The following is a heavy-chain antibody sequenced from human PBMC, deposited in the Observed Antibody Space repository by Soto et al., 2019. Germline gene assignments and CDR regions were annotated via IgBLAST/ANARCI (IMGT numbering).Heavy chain of an antibody. V-gene: IGHV4-31*03. Sequence: PLSLTCTVSDDSICRGAYYCSWIRQHPGKGLEWIGYIYYSGSTYYNPSLKSRVTISVDTSKNQFSLKLSSVTAADTAVYYCARLINSNYYFDYWGQGTLVTVSS. CDR2: IYYSGST. CDR1: DDSICRGAYY. CDR3: ARLINSNYYFDY. J-gene: IGHJ4*02. D-gene: IGHD4-4*01.